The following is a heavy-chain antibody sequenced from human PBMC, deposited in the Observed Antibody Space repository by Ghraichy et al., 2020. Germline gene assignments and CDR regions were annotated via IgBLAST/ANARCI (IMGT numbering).Heavy chain of an antibody. D-gene: IGHD6-19*01. Sequence: GGSLRLSCAASGFTFSSYAMSWVRQAPGKGLEWVSAISGSGGSTYYADSVKGRFTISRDNSKNMLYLQMNSLRAEDTAVYYCAKQTPSTYSSGWYGGYYFDYWGQGTLVTVSS. CDR2: ISGSGGST. J-gene: IGHJ4*02. V-gene: IGHV3-23*01. CDR1: GFTFSSYA. CDR3: AKQTPSTYSSGWYGGYYFDY.